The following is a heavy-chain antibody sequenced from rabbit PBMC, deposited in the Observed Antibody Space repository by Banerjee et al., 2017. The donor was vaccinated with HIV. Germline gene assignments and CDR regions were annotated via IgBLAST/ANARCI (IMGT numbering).Heavy chain of an antibody. J-gene: IGHJ4*01. Sequence: QSLEESGGDLVKPGASLTLTCTASGFDFSSNAMCWVRQAPGKGLEWIACIYTGSWGSPYYASWAEGRFTISKTSSTTATLQMTSLTAADTATYFCARAGDYDYTYGYATGFNLWGPGTLVTVS. CDR1: GFDFSSNA. V-gene: IGHV1S40*01. CDR2: IYTGSWGSP. D-gene: IGHD6-1*01. CDR3: ARAGDYDYTYGYATGFNL.